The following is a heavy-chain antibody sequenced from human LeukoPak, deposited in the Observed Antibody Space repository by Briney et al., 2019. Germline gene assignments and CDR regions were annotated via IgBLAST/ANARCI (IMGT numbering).Heavy chain of an antibody. CDR1: GFTFSNAW. V-gene: IGHV3-15*01. J-gene: IGHJ4*02. Sequence: GGSLRLSCAASGFTFSNAWMSWVRQAPGKGREWVGRIKSKTDGGTTDYAAPVKGRFTISRDDSKNTLYLQMNSLKTEDTAVYYCTTVAKYYDILTGYYNVDEGYYFDYWGQGTLVTVSS. D-gene: IGHD3-9*01. CDR3: TTVAKYYDILTGYYNVDEGYYFDY. CDR2: IKSKTDGGTT.